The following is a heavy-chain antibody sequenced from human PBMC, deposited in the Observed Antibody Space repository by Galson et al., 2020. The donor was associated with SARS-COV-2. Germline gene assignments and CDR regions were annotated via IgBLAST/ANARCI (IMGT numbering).Heavy chain of an antibody. Sequence: SETLSLTCAVYGGSFSGYYWSWIRQPPGKGLEWIGEINHSGSTNYNPSLKSRVTISVDTSKNQFSLQLSSVTAADTAVYYCARGGWQLVDYWGQGTRVTVSS. D-gene: IGHD6-6*01. CDR2: INHSGST. CDR1: GGSFSGYY. V-gene: IGHV4-34*01. CDR3: ARGGWQLVDY. J-gene: IGHJ4*02.